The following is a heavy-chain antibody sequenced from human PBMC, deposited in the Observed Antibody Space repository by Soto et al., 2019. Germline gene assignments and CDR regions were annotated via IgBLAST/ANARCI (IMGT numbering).Heavy chain of an antibody. D-gene: IGHD6-13*01. Sequence: EAQLLESGGGLVQPGGSLRLSCAASGFTFSSYAMSWVRQAPGKGLEWVSAISGRGESTNYADSVKGRFTISRDKSKNTLIVQMNSLRAEDTAVYYCARWREQQLSRGYYGMDVWGQGTTVTVSS. CDR1: GFTFSSYA. CDR2: ISGRGEST. CDR3: ARWREQQLSRGYYGMDV. V-gene: IGHV3-23*01. J-gene: IGHJ6*02.